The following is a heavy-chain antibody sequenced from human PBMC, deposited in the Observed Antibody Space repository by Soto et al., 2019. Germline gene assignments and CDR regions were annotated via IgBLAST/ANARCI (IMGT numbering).Heavy chain of an antibody. J-gene: IGHJ6*03. Sequence: QVQLVESGGGVVQPGRSLRLSCAASGFTFSRYGMHWVRQAPGKGLEWVAVIWYDGSNKYYEDFVKGRFTISRDNSKNTLYLQMNSLRAEDTAGYYCARDPTETNYYYYYMDVWGKGTTVTVSS. CDR2: IWYDGSNK. D-gene: IGHD1-7*01. CDR3: ARDPTETNYYYYYMDV. CDR1: GFTFSRYG. V-gene: IGHV3-33*01.